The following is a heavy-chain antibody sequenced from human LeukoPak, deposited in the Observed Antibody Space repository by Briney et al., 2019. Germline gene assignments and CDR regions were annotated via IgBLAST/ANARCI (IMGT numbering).Heavy chain of an antibody. Sequence: GGSLRLSCVGSGFAFRSYGMHWVRQAPGKGLEWVAFIRHDGSKKYHADSVKGRFTISRDNSQNTLYVQVDSLRVEDTAVYYCAKDSPPTSEWLPDYWGQGTRVTVSS. J-gene: IGHJ4*02. CDR3: AKDSPPTSEWLPDY. CDR1: GFAFRSYG. D-gene: IGHD5-12*01. V-gene: IGHV3-30*02. CDR2: IRHDGSKK.